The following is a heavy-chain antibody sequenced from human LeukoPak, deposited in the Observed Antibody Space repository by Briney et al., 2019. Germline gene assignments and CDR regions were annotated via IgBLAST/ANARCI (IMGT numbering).Heavy chain of an antibody. D-gene: IGHD3-10*01. V-gene: IGHV4-59*08. CDR2: IYYSGST. Sequence: EWIGYIYYSGSTNYNPSLKSRVTISVDTSKNQFSLKLSSVTAADTAVYYCARRRGASWFDPWGQGTLVTVSS. J-gene: IGHJ5*02. CDR3: ARRRGASWFDP.